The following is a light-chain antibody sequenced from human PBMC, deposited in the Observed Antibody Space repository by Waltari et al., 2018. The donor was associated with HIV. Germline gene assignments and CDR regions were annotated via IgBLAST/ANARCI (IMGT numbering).Light chain of an antibody. CDR2: GAS. J-gene: IGKJ5*01. V-gene: IGKV3-15*01. Sequence: EIVMTQSPATLSVSPGERATLSCRASQSIANNLAWYQQKLGQAPRLLIYGASTRATDMPARFSGSGVGIGLTSTFNNLQSEDLAVQYSQQNHDWAAITSGQGTRLEIK. CDR1: QSIANN. CDR3: QQNHDWAAIT.